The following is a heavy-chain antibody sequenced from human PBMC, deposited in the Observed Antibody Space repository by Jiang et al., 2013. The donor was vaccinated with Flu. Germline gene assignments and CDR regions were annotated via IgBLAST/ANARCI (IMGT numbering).Heavy chain of an antibody. CDR1: GFSLSTSGVG. D-gene: IGHD4-17*01. V-gene: IGHV2-5*02. CDR3: AHLSYGDYIPGNWFDP. CDR2: IYWDDDK. Sequence: KPTQTLTLTCTFSGFSLSTSGVGVGWIRQPPGKALEWLALIYWDDDKRYSPSLKSRLTITKDTSKNQVVLTMTNMDPVDTATYYCAHLSYGDYIPGNWFDPWGQGTLVTVSS. J-gene: IGHJ5*02.